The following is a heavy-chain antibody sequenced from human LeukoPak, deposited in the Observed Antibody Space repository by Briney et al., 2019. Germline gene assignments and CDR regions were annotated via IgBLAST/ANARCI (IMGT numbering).Heavy chain of an antibody. CDR1: GFTFSNYA. D-gene: IGHD6-13*01. J-gene: IGHJ4*02. V-gene: IGHV3-9*01. Sequence: GGSLRLSCAASGFTFSNYAMSWVRQAPGKGLEWVSGISWNSGSIGYADPVKGRFTISRDNAKNSLYLQMNSLRAEDTALYYCAKDWSSSSSDYWGQGTLVTVSS. CDR2: ISWNSGSI. CDR3: AKDWSSSSSDY.